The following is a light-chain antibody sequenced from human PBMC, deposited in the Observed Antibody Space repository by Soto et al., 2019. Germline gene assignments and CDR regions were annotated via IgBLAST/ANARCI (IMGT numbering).Light chain of an antibody. CDR2: DAS. J-gene: IGKJ1*01. CDR3: QQYNNWTRT. CDR1: QSIRSA. Sequence: ETVMTQSPATLSVSPGERATRSCSASQSIRSALAWFQQKPGQAPRLLIYDASKRETGIPARFSGSGSGTEFTLTISSLQSEDFAVYYCQQYNNWTRTFGQGTKVDIK. V-gene: IGKV3-15*01.